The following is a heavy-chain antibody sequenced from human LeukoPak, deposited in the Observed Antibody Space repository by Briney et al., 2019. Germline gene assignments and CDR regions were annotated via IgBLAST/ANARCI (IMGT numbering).Heavy chain of an antibody. V-gene: IGHV1-18*01. D-gene: IGHD3-22*01. CDR2: ISAYNGNT. CDR1: GYTFTSYG. CDR3: ARVMDYYDSSGYYRGTYFDY. J-gene: IGHJ4*02. Sequence: ASVKVSCKASGYTFTSYGISWVRQAPGQGLEWMGWISAYNGNTNYAQKLQGRVTMTTDTSTSTAYMELRSLRSDDTAVYYCARVMDYYDSSGYYRGTYFDYWGQGTLVTVSS.